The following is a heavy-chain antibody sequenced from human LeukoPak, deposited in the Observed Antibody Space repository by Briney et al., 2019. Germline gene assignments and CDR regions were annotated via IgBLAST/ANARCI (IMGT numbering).Heavy chain of an antibody. V-gene: IGHV1-69*05. CDR1: GGTFSSYA. CDR3: ATDYYDSSGYHSAFDI. Sequence: GASVKVSCKASGGTFSSYAISWVRQAPGQGLEWMGGIIPIFGTANYAQKFQGRVTITTDESTSTAYMELSSLRSEDTAVYYCATDYYDSSGYHSAFDIWGQGTMVTVSS. J-gene: IGHJ3*02. D-gene: IGHD3-22*01. CDR2: IIPIFGTA.